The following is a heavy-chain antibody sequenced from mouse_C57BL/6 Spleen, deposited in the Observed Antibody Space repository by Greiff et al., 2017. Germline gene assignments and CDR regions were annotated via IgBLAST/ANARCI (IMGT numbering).Heavy chain of an antibody. D-gene: IGHD1-1*01. J-gene: IGHJ2*01. CDR2: ISDGGSYT. CDR1: GFTFSSYA. CDR3: ARDLTTLVANVDY. Sequence: EVMLVESGGGLVKPGGSLKLSCAASGFTFSSYAMSWVRQTPEKRLEWVATISDGGSYTYSPDNVKGRFTIYRDNAKNNLYLHMSQLKSEDTAMYYCARDLTTLVANVDYGGQGTTHTVSS. V-gene: IGHV5-4*01.